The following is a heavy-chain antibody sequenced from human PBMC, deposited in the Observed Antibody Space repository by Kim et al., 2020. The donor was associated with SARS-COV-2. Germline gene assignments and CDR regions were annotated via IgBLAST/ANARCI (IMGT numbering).Heavy chain of an antibody. D-gene: IGHD2-2*01. V-gene: IGHV3-48*02. J-gene: IGHJ4*02. CDR3: AREGCSSTSCYFVRNPLDY. Sequence: GRFTIPRENAKNSLYLQMNSLRDEDTAVYYCAREGCSSTSCYFVRNPLDYWGQGTLVTVSS.